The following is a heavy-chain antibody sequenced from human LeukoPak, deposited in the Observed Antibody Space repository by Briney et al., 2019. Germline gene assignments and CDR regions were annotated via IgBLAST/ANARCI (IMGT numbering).Heavy chain of an antibody. D-gene: IGHD3-16*01. J-gene: IGHJ5*01. V-gene: IGHV3-30*02. CDR2: IRYDGSNK. CDR3: AKNGGVSHNYFDS. CDR1: GFTFSSYG. Sequence: GGSLRLSCAASGFTFSSYGMHWVRQAPGKGLEWVAFIRYDGSNKYYADSVKGRFTVSRDNSKNTVYLQMNGLRPEDSAVYYCAKNGGVSHNYFDSGGQGTLVPVSA.